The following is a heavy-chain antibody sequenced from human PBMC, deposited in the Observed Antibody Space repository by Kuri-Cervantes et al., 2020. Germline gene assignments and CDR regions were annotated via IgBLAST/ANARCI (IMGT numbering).Heavy chain of an antibody. CDR3: TTGGSGSYYPYYYMDV. CDR2: VSWNGSRT. J-gene: IGHJ6*03. Sequence: GESLKISCAASGFTFSNSDMNWVRQAPGKGLEWVSGVSWNGSRTHYADSVKDRFIISRDNSRNFLYQQMNSLRPEDMAVYYCTTGGSGSYYPYYYMDVWGKGTTVTVSS. V-gene: IGHV3-19*01. D-gene: IGHD1-26*01. CDR1: GFTFSNSD.